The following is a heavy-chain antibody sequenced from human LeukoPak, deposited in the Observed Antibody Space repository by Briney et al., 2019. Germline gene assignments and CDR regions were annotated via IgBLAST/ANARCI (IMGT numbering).Heavy chain of an antibody. CDR1: GGSFSGYY. CDR3: TSDGRRNWNFLPPANDSFDI. Sequence: SETLSLTCAVYGGSFSGYYWSWIRHPPRKGREWIGEINHSGSTNYNPSLKSRVTISVDTSKNQFSLKLSSVTAADTAVYYCTSDGRRNWNFLPPANDSFDIWGQGTMVTVSS. D-gene: IGHD1-7*01. CDR2: INHSGST. J-gene: IGHJ3*02. V-gene: IGHV4-34*01.